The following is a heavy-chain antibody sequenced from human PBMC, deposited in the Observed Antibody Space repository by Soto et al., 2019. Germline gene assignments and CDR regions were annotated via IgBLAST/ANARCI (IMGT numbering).Heavy chain of an antibody. Sequence: SETLSLTCNMSGDSYSISTYSWSWIRQPPGKALQWIGFIYQSGVTSYNPSLASRVSISLDRSNNQCSLKLKSATAPDTAVYFCAGMPYTSGPRFDPWGPGTLVTVSS. J-gene: IGHJ5*02. V-gene: IGHV4-30-2*01. CDR1: GDSYSISTYS. CDR2: IYQSGVT. D-gene: IGHD6-19*01. CDR3: AGMPYTSGPRFDP.